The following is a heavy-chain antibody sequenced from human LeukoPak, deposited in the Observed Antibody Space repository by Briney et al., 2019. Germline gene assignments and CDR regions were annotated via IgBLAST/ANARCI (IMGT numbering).Heavy chain of an antibody. CDR1: GGSISSSSHY. Sequence: SETLSLTCTVSGGSISSSSHYWGWIRQPPGKGLEWIGEIYHSGSTNYNPSLKSRVTISVDKSKNQFSLKLSSVTAADTAVYYCARDTDSSHAFDIWGQGTMVTVSS. J-gene: IGHJ3*02. CDR2: IYHSGST. CDR3: ARDTDSSHAFDI. D-gene: IGHD2-2*01. V-gene: IGHV4-39*07.